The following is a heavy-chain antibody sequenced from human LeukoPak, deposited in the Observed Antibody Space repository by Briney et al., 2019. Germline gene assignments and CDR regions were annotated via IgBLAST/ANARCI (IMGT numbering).Heavy chain of an antibody. CDR3: ASNLRSGY. J-gene: IGHJ4*01. CDR2: INSDGSSI. V-gene: IGHV3-74*01. CDR1: GLTFSNYW. Sequence: GGSLRLPRAASGLTFSNYWMYWVRQAPGKGLVWVSRINSDGSSINYADSVKGRYTISRDNAKNTLYLQMNSLRAEVTAMYYCASNLRSGYWGTEPWSPSPQ.